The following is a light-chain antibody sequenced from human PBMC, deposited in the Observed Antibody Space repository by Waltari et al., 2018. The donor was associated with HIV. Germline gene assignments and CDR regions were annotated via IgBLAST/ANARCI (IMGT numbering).Light chain of an antibody. CDR1: HIGSKS. Sequence: SYLLTQTPSVSAAPGQTARLPFGGNHIGSKSVHWYQQKPGPAPVLVGYDDSDRPSGIPERFSGSNSGNTATLTISRVEAGDEADYYCQVWDSGSDHYVFGTGTKVTVL. CDR2: DDS. V-gene: IGLV3-21*02. CDR3: QVWDSGSDHYV. J-gene: IGLJ1*01.